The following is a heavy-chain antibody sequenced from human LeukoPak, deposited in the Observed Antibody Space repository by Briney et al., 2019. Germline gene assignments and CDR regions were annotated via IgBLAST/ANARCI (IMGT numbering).Heavy chain of an antibody. V-gene: IGHV4-61*08. J-gene: IGHJ3*02. CDR1: GGSISSGGYY. CDR3: ARRFSGAYAFDI. CDR2: IYYSGST. Sequence: SETLSLTCTVSGGSISSGGYYWSWIRQHPGKGLEWIGYIYYSGSTNYNPSLKSRVTIPVDTSKNQFSLKLSSVTAADTAVYYCARRFSGAYAFDIWGQGTMVTVSS. D-gene: IGHD3-3*01.